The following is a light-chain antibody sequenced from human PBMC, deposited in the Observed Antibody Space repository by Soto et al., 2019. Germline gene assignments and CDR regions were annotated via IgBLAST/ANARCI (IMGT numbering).Light chain of an antibody. CDR1: QSVLYSSNNKNY. V-gene: IGKV4-1*01. CDR3: QEYYCFPLT. Sequence: DIVMTQSPDSLAVSRGERATINCRSSQSVLYSSNNKNYLAWYQQKPGQPPKLLIYWASTRESGVPDRFSGSGSRSEFTLTISSLQADDAAVYYCQEYYCFPLTCGGGTKVEIK. J-gene: IGKJ4*01. CDR2: WAS.